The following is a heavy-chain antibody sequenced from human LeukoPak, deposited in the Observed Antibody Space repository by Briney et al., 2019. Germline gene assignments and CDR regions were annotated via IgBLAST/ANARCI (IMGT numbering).Heavy chain of an antibody. CDR2: INHSGST. CDR1: GGSFSGYY. CDR3: ARGRIAAAGTRIPIFDY. Sequence: SETLSLTCAVYGGSFSGYYWSWIRQPPGKGLEWIGEINHSGSTNYNPSLKSRVTISVDTSKNQFSLKLSSVTAADTAVYYCARGRIAAAGTRIPIFDYWGQGTLVTVSS. D-gene: IGHD6-13*01. V-gene: IGHV4-34*01. J-gene: IGHJ4*02.